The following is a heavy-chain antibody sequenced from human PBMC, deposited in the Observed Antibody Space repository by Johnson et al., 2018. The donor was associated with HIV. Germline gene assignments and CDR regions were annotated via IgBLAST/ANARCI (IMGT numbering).Heavy chain of an antibody. CDR2: IYSGDST. CDR1: GFTVSSNY. V-gene: IGHV3-66*01. CDR3: SKVRGTMIVVFGAFDI. D-gene: IGHD3-22*01. Sequence: VQLVESGGGVVQPGRSLTLSCAASGFTVSSNYMNWVRQAPGKGLECFSIIYSGDSTYYADSVKGRFTISRDNSKNTLSLQVNSLRAEDPAVYYCSKVRGTMIVVFGAFDIWGQGTMVTVSS. J-gene: IGHJ3*02.